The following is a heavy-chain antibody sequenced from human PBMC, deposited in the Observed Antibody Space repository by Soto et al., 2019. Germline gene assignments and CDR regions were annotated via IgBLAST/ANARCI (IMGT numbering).Heavy chain of an antibody. CDR1: GLEVSYNY. J-gene: IGHJ5*02. CDR2: LYNSETT. V-gene: IGHV3-53*01. CDR3: ARDKTQGAGWFDP. Sequence: LRLSCAASGLEVSYNYMNWVRQAPGKGLEWVSVLYNSETTYYAESVKGRFTISRGTVKNTVYLEMNNLRVDDTAVYYCARDKTQGAGWFDPWGRGTLVTVSS.